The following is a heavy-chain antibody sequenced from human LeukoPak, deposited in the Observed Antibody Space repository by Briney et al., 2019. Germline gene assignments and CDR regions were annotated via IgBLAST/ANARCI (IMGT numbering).Heavy chain of an antibody. CDR2: SYTSGST. Sequence: PSQTLSLTCTVSGGSISSGSYFWSWVRQPAEKGLDWIGRSYTSGSTNYNPSLKSRVTITVDTSKNQFSLKLSSVTAADTAVYYCARDLYYYGSGSYYYYYMDVWGKGPRSPSP. J-gene: IGHJ6*03. D-gene: IGHD3-10*01. CDR1: GGSISSGSYF. CDR3: ARDLYYYGSGSYYYYYMDV. V-gene: IGHV4-61*02.